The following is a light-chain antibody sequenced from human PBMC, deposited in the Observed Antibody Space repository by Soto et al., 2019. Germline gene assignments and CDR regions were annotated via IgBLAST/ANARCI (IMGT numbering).Light chain of an antibody. Sequence: QSALTQPASVSGSPGQSITISCTGTSSDVGGYNYVSWYQQHPDKAPKLMIYDVNKRPSGVPDRFSGSKSGNTASLTISGLQAEDEADYFCCSFAGSNTYVVFGGGTELTVL. J-gene: IGLJ2*01. CDR1: SSDVGGYNY. V-gene: IGLV2-11*01. CDR2: DVN. CDR3: CSFAGSNTYVV.